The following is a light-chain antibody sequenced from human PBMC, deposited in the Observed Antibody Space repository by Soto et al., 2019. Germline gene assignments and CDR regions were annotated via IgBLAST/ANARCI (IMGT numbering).Light chain of an antibody. J-gene: IGKJ5*01. CDR2: GAS. V-gene: IGKV3-11*01. CDR1: QSVSSN. Sequence: EIVMTHSPATLSVSPWEIATLSCRASQSVSSNLAWYQQKPGQAPRLLIYGASSRATGIPDRFSGSGSGTDFTLTISSLEPEDFAVYYCQQRSNWPPSITFGQGTRLEIK. CDR3: QQRSNWPPSIT.